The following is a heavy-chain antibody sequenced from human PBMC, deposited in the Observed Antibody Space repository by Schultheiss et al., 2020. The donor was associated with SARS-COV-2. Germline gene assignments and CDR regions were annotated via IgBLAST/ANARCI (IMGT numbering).Heavy chain of an antibody. CDR2: IYYSGST. CDR3: ARDGAATRFGLRVSGVSRFDP. D-gene: IGHD2-15*01. Sequence: SQTLSLTCTVSGGSISSGGYYWSWIRQHPGKGLEWIGYIYYSGSTYYNPSLKSRVTISVDTSKNQFSLKLSSVTAADTAVYYCARDGAATRFGLRVSGVSRFDPWGQGTLVTVSS. V-gene: IGHV4-31*03. J-gene: IGHJ5*02. CDR1: GGSISSGGYY.